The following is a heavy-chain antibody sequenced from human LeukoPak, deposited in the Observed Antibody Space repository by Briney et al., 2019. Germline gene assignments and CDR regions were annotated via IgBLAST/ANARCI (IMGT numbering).Heavy chain of an antibody. CDR3: AEGLRKVVPAAIAFDI. Sequence: GGSLRLSCAASGFTFSSYDMSWVRQAPGKGLEWVSAISGSGGSTYYADSVKGRFTISRDNSKNTLYLQMNSLRAEDTAVYYCAEGLRKVVPAAIAFDIWGQGTMVTVSS. J-gene: IGHJ3*02. D-gene: IGHD2-2*01. V-gene: IGHV3-23*01. CDR2: ISGSGGST. CDR1: GFTFSSYD.